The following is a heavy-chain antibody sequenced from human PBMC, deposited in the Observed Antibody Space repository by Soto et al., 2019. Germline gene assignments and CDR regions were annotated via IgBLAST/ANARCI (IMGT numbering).Heavy chain of an antibody. Sequence: SETLSPNGTVSGGSIRSGDYYWSWISQPPGKGLEWIGYIYYSGSTYYNPSLKSRVTISVDTSKIQFSLKLSSVTAADTAVYYCARYDYSFYYYYGMDVWGQGTTVTVS. CDR3: ARYDYSFYYYYGMDV. J-gene: IGHJ6*02. CDR1: GGSIRSGDYY. V-gene: IGHV4-30-4*01. D-gene: IGHD4-4*01. CDR2: IYYSGST.